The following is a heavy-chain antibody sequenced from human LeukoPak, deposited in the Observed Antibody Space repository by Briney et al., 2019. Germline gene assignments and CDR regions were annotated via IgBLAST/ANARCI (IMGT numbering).Heavy chain of an antibody. Sequence: SETLSLTCTVSGGSVSSCSYYWSWIRQPPGKGLEWIGFVYYSGATNYNPSLKSRVTISVDTSKNQFSLKLSSVTAADTAVYYCASHYSGYNWGTDYWGQGTLVTVSS. CDR1: GGSVSSCSYY. CDR3: ASHYSGYNWGTDY. V-gene: IGHV4-61*01. CDR2: VYYSGAT. D-gene: IGHD5-12*01. J-gene: IGHJ4*02.